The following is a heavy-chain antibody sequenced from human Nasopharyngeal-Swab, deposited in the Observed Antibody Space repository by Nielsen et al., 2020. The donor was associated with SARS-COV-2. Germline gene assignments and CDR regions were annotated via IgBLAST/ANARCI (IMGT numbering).Heavy chain of an antibody. D-gene: IGHD5-18*01. J-gene: IGHJ3*02. V-gene: IGHV1-69*04. Sequence: SVKVSCKASGGTFSSYAISWVRQAPGQGLEWMGRIIPILGIANYAQKFQGRVTITADKSTSTAYIELSSLRSEDTAVYYCARDHGYDAFDIWGQGTMVTVSS. CDR1: GGTFSSYA. CDR3: ARDHGYDAFDI. CDR2: IIPILGIA.